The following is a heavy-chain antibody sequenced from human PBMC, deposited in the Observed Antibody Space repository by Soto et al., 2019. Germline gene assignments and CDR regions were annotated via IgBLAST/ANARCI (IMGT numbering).Heavy chain of an antibody. J-gene: IGHJ4*02. CDR2: ISYDGSNK. CDR1: GFTFSSYA. D-gene: IGHD6-19*01. CDR3: ARDYSSGWYTLQEYYFDY. Sequence: PGGSLRLSCAASGFTFSSYAMHWVRQAPGKGLEWVAVISYDGSNKYYADSVKGRFTISRDNSKNTLYLQMNSLRAEVTAVYYCARDYSSGWYTLQEYYFDYWGQGTLVTVSS. V-gene: IGHV3-30-3*01.